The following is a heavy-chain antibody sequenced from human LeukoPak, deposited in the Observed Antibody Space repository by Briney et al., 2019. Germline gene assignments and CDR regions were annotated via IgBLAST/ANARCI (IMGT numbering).Heavy chain of an antibody. CDR3: ARPHDGSYWYFDL. J-gene: IGHJ2*01. Sequence: PSETLSLTCTVSGGSISSYYWSWIRQPPGKGLEWIGYIYYSGSTNYNPSLKSRVTISVDTSKNQFSLKLSSVTAADTAVYYCARPHDGSYWYFDLWGRGTLVTVSS. D-gene: IGHD1-1*01. CDR1: GGSISSYY. V-gene: IGHV4-59*01. CDR2: IYYSGST.